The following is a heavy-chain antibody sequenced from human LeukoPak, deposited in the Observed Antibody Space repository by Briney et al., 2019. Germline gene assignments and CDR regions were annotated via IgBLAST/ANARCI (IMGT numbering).Heavy chain of an antibody. J-gene: IGHJ4*02. CDR1: GFTFSSYA. D-gene: IGHD2-2*03. CDR2: ISGSGDII. V-gene: IGHV3-23*01. CDR3: APSRGLDMIFND. Sequence: GGSLRLSCAASGFTFSSYAMTWVRQVPGKGLEWVSSISGSGDIIYYADSVKGRFTISRDNSKNTLHVQMNSLGAEDTAVYYCAPSRGLDMIFNDWGQGTLVTVSS.